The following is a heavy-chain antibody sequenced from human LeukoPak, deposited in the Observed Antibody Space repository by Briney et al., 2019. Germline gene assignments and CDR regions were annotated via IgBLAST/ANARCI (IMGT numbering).Heavy chain of an antibody. CDR1: GFTFSTYA. CDR2: ISKSGDHT. J-gene: IGHJ6*02. V-gene: IGHV3-23*01. CDR3: ATSWGPDTSAFRWGRDGMDV. Sequence: GGSLRLSCAASGFTFSTYAMSWVRQAPGKGLEWVSAISKSGDHTYYAASAKGRFTIYRDNSKNTQYLQMNSLRAEDTAVYYCATSWGPDTSAFRWGRDGMDVWGQGTTVIVS. D-gene: IGHD3-16*01.